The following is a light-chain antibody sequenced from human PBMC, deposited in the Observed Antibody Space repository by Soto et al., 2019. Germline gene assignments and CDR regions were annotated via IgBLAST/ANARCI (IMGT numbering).Light chain of an antibody. CDR2: AAS. CDR3: QQSYSTPFT. J-gene: IGKJ3*01. CDR1: QSISSY. Sequence: GDRVTITCRASQSISSYLNWYQQKPGKAPKLLIYAASSLQSGVPSRFSGSGSGTDFTLTISSLQPEDFATYYCQQSYSTPFTFGPGTKVDIK. V-gene: IGKV1-39*01.